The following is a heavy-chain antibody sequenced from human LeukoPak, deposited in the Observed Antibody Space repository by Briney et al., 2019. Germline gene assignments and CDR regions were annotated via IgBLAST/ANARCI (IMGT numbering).Heavy chain of an antibody. Sequence: SVKVSCKTSGGTFSSYAISWVRQAPGQGLEWMGGIIPIFGTANYAQKFQGRVTITADESTSTAYMELSSLRSEDTAVYYCARLTRDSSGYYLYWFDPWGQGTLVTVSS. CDR3: ARLTRDSSGYYLYWFDP. J-gene: IGHJ5*02. D-gene: IGHD3-22*01. V-gene: IGHV1-69*01. CDR2: IIPIFGTA. CDR1: GGTFSSYA.